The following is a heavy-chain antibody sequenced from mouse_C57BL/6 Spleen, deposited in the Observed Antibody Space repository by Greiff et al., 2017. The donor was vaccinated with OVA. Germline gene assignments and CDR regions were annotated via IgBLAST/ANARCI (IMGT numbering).Heavy chain of an antibody. Sequence: QVQLQQPGAELVKPGASVKLSCKASGYTFTSYWMQWVKQRPGQGLEWIGEIDPSDSYNNYNQKFKGKATLTVDTSSSTAYMQLSSLTSEDSAVYYCAREGSSYGYWGQGTTLTVSS. D-gene: IGHD1-1*01. CDR1: GYTFTSYW. CDR3: AREGSSYGY. V-gene: IGHV1-50*01. CDR2: IDPSDSYN. J-gene: IGHJ2*01.